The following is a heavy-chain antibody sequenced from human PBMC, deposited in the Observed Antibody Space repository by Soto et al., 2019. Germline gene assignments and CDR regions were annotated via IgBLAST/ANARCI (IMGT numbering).Heavy chain of an antibody. CDR2: IIPIFGTA. Sequence: VKVPWNASRVAISCKSRCLLRHAPGQGLEWMGGIIPIFGTANYAQKFQGRVTITADESTSTAYMELSSLRSEDTAVYYCARGGGRYVWYFDYWGQGTLVTVSS. J-gene: IGHJ4*02. CDR3: ARGGGRYVWYFDY. D-gene: IGHD3-16*01. V-gene: IGHV1-69*13. CDR1: RVAISCKS.